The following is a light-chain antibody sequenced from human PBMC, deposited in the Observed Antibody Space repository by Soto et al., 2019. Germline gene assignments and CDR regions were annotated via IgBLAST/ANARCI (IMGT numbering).Light chain of an antibody. CDR1: GRGLGHYNS. CDR3: CSSAGRDVYV. V-gene: IGLV2-11*01. J-gene: IGLJ1*01. CDR2: DVS. Sequence: QSVLTQPRSVSGSPGQSVTISCTGTGRGLGHYNSVSWYQYHPGKAPKLIIFDVSERPAGVPDRVSGSKSANTASLTISGLQVEDEADYYCCSSAGRDVYVFGTGTKLTVL.